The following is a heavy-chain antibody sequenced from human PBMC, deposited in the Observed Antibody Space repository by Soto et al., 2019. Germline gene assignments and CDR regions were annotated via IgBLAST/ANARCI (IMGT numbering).Heavy chain of an antibody. V-gene: IGHV4-39*01. J-gene: IGHJ4*02. Sequence: SDTLSLTDTVSGNSISSSSYYWGWIRQPPGKGLEWIGSIYYSGSTYYNPSLKSRVTISEDTSKSQFSLKLSSVTAADTAVYYCARHGIYFDSSGLFYFDYWGQGTLVTVS. CDR2: IYYSGST. CDR3: ARHGIYFDSSGLFYFDY. D-gene: IGHD3-22*01. CDR1: GNSISSSSYY.